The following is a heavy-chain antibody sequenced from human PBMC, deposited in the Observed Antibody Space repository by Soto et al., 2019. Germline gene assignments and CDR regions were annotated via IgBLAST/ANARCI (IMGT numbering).Heavy chain of an antibody. CDR3: ARHPPGYCSGGSCYSPYYFDY. CDR1: GYTFTNCG. J-gene: IGHJ4*02. Sequence: ASVKVSCKASGYTFTNCGISWVRQAPGQGLEWMGWISAYNGNTNYAQKFQGRVTMTTDTSKNQFSLKLSSVTAADTAVYYCARHPPGYCSGGSCYSPYYFDYWGQGTLVTVS. CDR2: ISAYNGNT. V-gene: IGHV1-18*01. D-gene: IGHD2-15*01.